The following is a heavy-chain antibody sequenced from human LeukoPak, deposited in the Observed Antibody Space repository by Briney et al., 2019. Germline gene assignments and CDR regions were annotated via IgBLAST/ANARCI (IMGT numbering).Heavy chain of an antibody. V-gene: IGHV1-69*06. J-gene: IGHJ4*02. Sequence: GASVKVSCKASGGTFSSYAISWVRQAPGQGLEWMGGIIPIFGTANYAQKFQGRVTITADKSTSTAYMELSSLRSEDTAVYYYALAYCGGDCYGPGFDYWGQGTLVTVSS. D-gene: IGHD2-21*02. CDR1: GGTFSSYA. CDR2: IIPIFGTA. CDR3: ALAYCGGDCYGPGFDY.